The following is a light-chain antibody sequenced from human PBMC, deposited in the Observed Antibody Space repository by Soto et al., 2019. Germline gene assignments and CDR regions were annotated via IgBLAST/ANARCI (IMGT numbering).Light chain of an antibody. CDR3: QQYDDWPPIT. J-gene: IGKJ5*01. Sequence: EVVMEQSPATLSVSPGERVTLSCRASQDVGSYLAWYQQKPGQGPRLLIHGASTRASGIPARFSASGSGTEFTITISSLQSEDFAVYYCQQYDDWPPITFGQGTRLESK. V-gene: IGKV3D-15*01. CDR1: QDVGSY. CDR2: GAS.